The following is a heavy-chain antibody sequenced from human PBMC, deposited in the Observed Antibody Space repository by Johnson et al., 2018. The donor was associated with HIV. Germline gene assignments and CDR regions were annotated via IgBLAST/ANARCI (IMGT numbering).Heavy chain of an antibody. CDR3: ARVTVFGVTKVDALDI. V-gene: IGHV3-7*01. Sequence: VQLVESGGGLVQPGGSLRLSCAASGFTFSTYAMHWVRQAPGKGLEWVANIQQDGREKYYVDSVKGRFTISSDNAKNSLYLQMNSLRAEDTALYYCARVTVFGVTKVDALDIWGQGTMVTVSS. D-gene: IGHD3-3*01. J-gene: IGHJ3*02. CDR1: GFTFSTYA. CDR2: IQQDGREK.